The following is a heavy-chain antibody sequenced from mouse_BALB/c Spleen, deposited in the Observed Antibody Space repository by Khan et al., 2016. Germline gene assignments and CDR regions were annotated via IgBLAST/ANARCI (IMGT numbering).Heavy chain of an antibody. CDR2: VNPNNGGT. V-gene: IGHV1-26*01. D-gene: IGHD2-1*01. J-gene: IGHJ2*01. Sequence: EVELVESGPDLVKPGASVNISCKASGYSFTGYYMHWVKESHGKSLEWIGRVNPNNGGTSYNQKFKGKAILTVDKSSSIAYMELRSLTSEDSAVYYCASMWGHYVGWGQGTTLTVTT. CDR1: GYSFTGYY. CDR3: ASMWGHYVG.